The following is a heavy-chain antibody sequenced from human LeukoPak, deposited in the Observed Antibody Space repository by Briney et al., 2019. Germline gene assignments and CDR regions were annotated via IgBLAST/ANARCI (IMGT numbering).Heavy chain of an antibody. CDR2: IWYDGSNK. Sequence: GGSLRPSCAASGFTFSSYGMHWVRQAPGKGLEWVAVIWYDGSNKYYADSVKGRFTISRDNSKNTLYLQMNSLRAEDTAVYYCARHLLKFNDYRIDYWGQGTLVTVSS. D-gene: IGHD4-11*01. CDR3: ARHLLKFNDYRIDY. CDR1: GFTFSSYG. V-gene: IGHV3-33*01. J-gene: IGHJ4*02.